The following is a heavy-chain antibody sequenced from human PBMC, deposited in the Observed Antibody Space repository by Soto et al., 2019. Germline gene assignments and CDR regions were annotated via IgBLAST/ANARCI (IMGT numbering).Heavy chain of an antibody. D-gene: IGHD6-6*01. CDR2: ISSGSATI. Sequence: EVQLVESGGGLVQPGGSLRLSCAASGFTFSSYSMTWVRQAPGKGLEWISYISSGSATIFYADSVKGRFTISRDNAKYSLYLQMNSLRDEDTAVYYCARDSAAYSSSSGSYWYFDLWGRGTLVTVSS. J-gene: IGHJ2*01. V-gene: IGHV3-48*02. CDR1: GFTFSSYS. CDR3: ARDSAAYSSSSGSYWYFDL.